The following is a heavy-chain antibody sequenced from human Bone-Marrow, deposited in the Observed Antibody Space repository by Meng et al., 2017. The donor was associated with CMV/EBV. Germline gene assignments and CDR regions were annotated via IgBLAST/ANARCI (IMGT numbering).Heavy chain of an antibody. Sequence: ASVKVSCKASGYTFTTYYMHWVRQAPGQGLEWMGIINPSGGSTSYAQKFQGRVTMTRDTSTSTVYMELSSLRSEDTAVYYCARGAGLGYCSSTSCSLPYYYYGMDVWGQGTTVTVSS. CDR2: INPSGGST. D-gene: IGHD2-2*01. V-gene: IGHV1-46*01. CDR3: ARGAGLGYCSSTSCSLPYYYYGMDV. CDR1: GYTFTTYY. J-gene: IGHJ6*02.